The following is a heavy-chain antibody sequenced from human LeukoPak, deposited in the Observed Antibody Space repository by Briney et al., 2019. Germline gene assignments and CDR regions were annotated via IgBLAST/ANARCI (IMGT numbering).Heavy chain of an antibody. V-gene: IGHV3-64D*06. Sequence: GGSLRLSCSASGFTFSSYAMHWVRQAPGKGLEYVSAISSNGGSTYYADSVKGRFTISRDNSKNTLYLQMSSLRAEDTAVCYCVKAEPRGYSYGYGVDYWGQGTLVTVSS. CDR1: GFTFSSYA. J-gene: IGHJ4*02. D-gene: IGHD5-18*01. CDR2: ISSNGGST. CDR3: VKAEPRGYSYGYGVDY.